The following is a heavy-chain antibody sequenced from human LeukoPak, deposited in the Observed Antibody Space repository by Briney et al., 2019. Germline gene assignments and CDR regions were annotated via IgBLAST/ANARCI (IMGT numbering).Heavy chain of an antibody. CDR1: GGSISSSSYY. J-gene: IGHJ3*02. D-gene: IGHD2-2*01. Sequence: SETLSLTCTVSGGSISSSSYYWGWIRQPPGKGLEWIGYIYYSGSTNYNPSLKSRVTISVDTSKNQFSLKLSSVTAADTAVYYCARDRPRYCSSTSCYSAFDIWGQGTMVTVSS. CDR3: ARDRPRYCSSTSCYSAFDI. V-gene: IGHV4-61*01. CDR2: IYYSGST.